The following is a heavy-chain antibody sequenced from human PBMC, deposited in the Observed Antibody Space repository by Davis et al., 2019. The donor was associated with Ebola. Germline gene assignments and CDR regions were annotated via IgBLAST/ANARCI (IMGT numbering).Heavy chain of an antibody. V-gene: IGHV1-2*02. CDR3: ARVGVYSNYVGWFDP. Sequence: ASVKVSCKASGYTFTGYYMHWVRQAPGQGLEWMGWINPNSGGTNYAQKLQGRVTMTTDTSTSTAYMELSSLRSEDTAVYYCARVGVYSNYVGWFDPWGQGTLVTVSS. CDR1: GYTFTGYY. D-gene: IGHD4-11*01. J-gene: IGHJ5*02. CDR2: INPNSGGT.